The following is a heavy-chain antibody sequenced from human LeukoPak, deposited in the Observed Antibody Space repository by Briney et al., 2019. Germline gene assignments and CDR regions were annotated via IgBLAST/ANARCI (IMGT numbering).Heavy chain of an antibody. D-gene: IGHD3-10*01. CDR3: ARERAYYYGSGSYWINWFDP. Sequence: SETLSLTCTVSGGSFSSYYWSWIRQPAGKGLEWIGRIYTSGSTNYNPSLKSRVTMSVDTSKNQFSLKLSSVTAADTAVYYCARERAYYYGSGSYWINWFDPWGQGTLVTVSS. CDR2: IYTSGST. V-gene: IGHV4-4*07. CDR1: GGSFSSYY. J-gene: IGHJ5*02.